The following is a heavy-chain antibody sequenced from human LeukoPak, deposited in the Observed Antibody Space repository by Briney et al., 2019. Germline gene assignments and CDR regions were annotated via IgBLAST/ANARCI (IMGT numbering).Heavy chain of an antibody. D-gene: IGHD3-10*01. CDR3: TKGRGI. J-gene: IGHJ4*02. CDR1: GGSISSGSYD. Sequence: PSETLSLTCTVSGGSISSGSYDWYWIRQPAGKGLEWIGHIYTSGSSNYSPSLKSRVTISVDTYKNQFSLKLTSVTAADTAVYYCTKGRGIWGQGTLVTVSS. V-gene: IGHV4-61*09. CDR2: IYTSGSS.